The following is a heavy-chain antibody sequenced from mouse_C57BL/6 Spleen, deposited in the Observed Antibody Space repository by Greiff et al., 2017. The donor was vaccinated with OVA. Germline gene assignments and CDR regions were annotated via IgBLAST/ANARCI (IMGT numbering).Heavy chain of an antibody. CDR2: IYPNSGST. Sequence: QVPLQQSGAALVKPGASVTFSCSASGSSFTRSWLHWVKQMPGPGLEWIGMIYPNSGSTNYNEKFKSKATLTVDKSSSTAYMQLSSLTSEDSAIYYCARGGRPYAMDYWGQGTSVTVSS. CDR1: GSSFTRSW. D-gene: IGHD1-1*01. V-gene: IGHV1-64*01. J-gene: IGHJ4*01. CDR3: ARGGRPYAMDY.